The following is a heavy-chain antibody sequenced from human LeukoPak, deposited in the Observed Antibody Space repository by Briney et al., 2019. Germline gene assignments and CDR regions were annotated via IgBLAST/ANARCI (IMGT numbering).Heavy chain of an antibody. J-gene: IGHJ4*02. Sequence: SVKVSCKASGGTLSSYAISWVRQAPGQGLEWMGGIIPIFGTANYAQKFQGRVTITTDESTSTAYMELSSLRSEDTAVYYCARVRMGDSRDFDYWGQGTLVTVSS. CDR3: ARVRMGDSRDFDY. V-gene: IGHV1-69*05. CDR2: IIPIFGTA. D-gene: IGHD3-22*01. CDR1: GGTLSSYA.